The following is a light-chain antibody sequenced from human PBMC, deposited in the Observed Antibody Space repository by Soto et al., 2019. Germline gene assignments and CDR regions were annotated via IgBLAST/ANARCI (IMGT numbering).Light chain of an antibody. CDR1: NRDVGGYDY. CDR3: SSYTSSTTWV. J-gene: IGLJ3*02. Sequence: QSALTQPPSVSGSPGQSITISCTGTNRDVGGYDYVSWYQQHPGKSPKLILYEVSNRPAGVSTRFSGSKSGNTASLTISGLQTEDEAYYYCSSYTSSTTWVFGGGTKLTVL. CDR2: EVS. V-gene: IGLV2-14*01.